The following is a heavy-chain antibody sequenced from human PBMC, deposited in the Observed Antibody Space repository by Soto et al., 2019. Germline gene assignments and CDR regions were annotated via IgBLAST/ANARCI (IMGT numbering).Heavy chain of an antibody. D-gene: IGHD3-16*01. V-gene: IGHV1-69*13. J-gene: IGHJ4*02. CDR1: GGTFSSYA. CDR2: IIPIFGTA. Sequence: GGSVKLSWKASGGTFSSYAISWVRQANGQGLEWMGGIIPIFGTANYAQKFQGRVTITADESTSTAYMELSSLRSEDTAVYYCARERVGVDYDYVYPFDYWGQGTLVTVSS. CDR3: ARERVGVDYDYVYPFDY.